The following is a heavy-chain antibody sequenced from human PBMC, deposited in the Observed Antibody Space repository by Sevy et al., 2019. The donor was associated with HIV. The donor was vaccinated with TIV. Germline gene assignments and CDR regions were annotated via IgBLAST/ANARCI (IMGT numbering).Heavy chain of an antibody. D-gene: IGHD3-10*01. CDR3: ARGQGKDAPMDV. V-gene: IGHV3-33*01. J-gene: IGHJ6*02. CDR2: IWHDGKNK. CDR1: GFTFRNYG. Sequence: GGSLRLSCVASGFTFRNYGMHWVRQAPGKGLEWVAVIWHDGKNKNYAESVKGRFTIFRDNSKNTLYLEMNSLRVEDTAVFYWARGQGKDAPMDVLGQGTTVTGSS.